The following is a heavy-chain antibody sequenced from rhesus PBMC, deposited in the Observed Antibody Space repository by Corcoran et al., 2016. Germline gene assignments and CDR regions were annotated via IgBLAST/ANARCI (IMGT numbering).Heavy chain of an antibody. J-gene: IGHJ4*01. V-gene: IGHV1-200*01. Sequence: QVQLVQSGAEVKNPGASVKVSCKASGYPFTSYSINWVRQAPGQGLEWMGWINPSNCNAAYAQKFQGRVTMTRDTSTSTAYMELSSLRSEDTAVYYCVGWMNTVTHWGQGVLVTVSS. CDR1: GYPFTSYS. CDR3: VGWMNTVTH. D-gene: IGHD4-23*01. CDR2: INPSNCNA.